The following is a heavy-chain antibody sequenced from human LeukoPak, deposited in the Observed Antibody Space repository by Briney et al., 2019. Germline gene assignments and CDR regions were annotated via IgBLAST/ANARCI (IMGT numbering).Heavy chain of an antibody. Sequence: IPSETLSLTCTVSGGSISSSSYYWGWIRQPPGKGLEWIGSIYYSGSTYYNPSLKSRVTISVDTSKNQFSLKLTSVTAADTAVYFCARDPTTVTKGLDIWGQGTMVTVSS. CDR1: GGSISSSSYY. V-gene: IGHV4-39*07. D-gene: IGHD4-17*01. J-gene: IGHJ3*02. CDR3: ARDPTTVTKGLDI. CDR2: IYYSGST.